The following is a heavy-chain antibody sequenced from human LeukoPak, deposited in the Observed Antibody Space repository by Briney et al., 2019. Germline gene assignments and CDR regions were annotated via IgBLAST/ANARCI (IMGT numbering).Heavy chain of an antibody. CDR1: GFTFSSYA. J-gene: IGHJ4*02. Sequence: GGSLRLSCAASGFTFSSYAMSWVRQAPGKGLEWVSAISGSGGSTYYADSVKGRFTISRDNAKNSLYLQMNSLRAEDTAVYYCAREVPNLDYFDYWGQGTLVTVSS. V-gene: IGHV3-23*01. CDR2: ISGSGGST. CDR3: AREVPNLDYFDY.